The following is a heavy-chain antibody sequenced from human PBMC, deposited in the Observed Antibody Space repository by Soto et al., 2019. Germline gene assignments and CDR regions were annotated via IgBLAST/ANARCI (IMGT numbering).Heavy chain of an antibody. Sequence: GGSLRLSCAASGFTFSSYAMSWVRQAPGKGLEWVSAISGSGGSTYYADSVKGRFTISRDNSKNTLYLQMNSLRAEDTAVYYCAKDCPRPYSRSWYNWFDPWGQGTLVTVPQ. CDR3: AKDCPRPYSRSWYNWFDP. J-gene: IGHJ5*02. V-gene: IGHV3-23*01. D-gene: IGHD6-13*01. CDR1: GFTFSSYA. CDR2: ISGSGGST.